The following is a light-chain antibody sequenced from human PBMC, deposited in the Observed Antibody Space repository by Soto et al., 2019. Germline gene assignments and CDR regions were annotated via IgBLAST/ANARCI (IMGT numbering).Light chain of an antibody. CDR2: QAS. CDR1: VSVNRW. J-gene: IGKJ1*01. Sequence: DIRMTQSPSTLSASIGDRVTITCRASVSVNRWLAWYQQKPGKTPKLLIYQASTLESGVPSRFSGGGSGTEFTLTISSLQPDDFATSYCQQYNANSQAFGQGTKVEIK. CDR3: QQYNANSQA. V-gene: IGKV1-5*03.